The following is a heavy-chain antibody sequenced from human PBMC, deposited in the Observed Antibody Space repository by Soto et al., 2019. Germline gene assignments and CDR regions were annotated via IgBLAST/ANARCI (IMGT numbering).Heavy chain of an antibody. CDR1: RVYIPSGACY. V-gene: IGHV4-31*03. D-gene: IGHD4-17*01. CDR3: ASARLRAVYAFDF. CDR2: IYYNGNT. J-gene: IGHJ3*01. Sequence: PSETLSLTCTLSRVYIPSGACYWTWVRQHPGKGLEWIGYIYYNGNTYFSPSLKSRLTISIDTFKNLFSLKLSSVTAADTAMYYCASARLRAVYAFDFWGQGTMVTDSS.